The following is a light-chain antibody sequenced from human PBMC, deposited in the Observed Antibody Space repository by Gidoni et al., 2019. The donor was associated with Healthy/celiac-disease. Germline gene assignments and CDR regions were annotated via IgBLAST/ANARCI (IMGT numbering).Light chain of an antibody. V-gene: IGKV3-20*01. CDR3: QQYGSSLLVT. CDR1: QSVSSSY. J-gene: IGKJ1*01. Sequence: EIVLTQSPGILSLSPGERATLSCRASQSVSSSYLAWYQQKPGQASRLLIYGASSRATGIPDRFSGSGSGTDFTLTISRLEPEDFAVYYCQQYGSSLLVTFXQXTKVEIK. CDR2: GAS.